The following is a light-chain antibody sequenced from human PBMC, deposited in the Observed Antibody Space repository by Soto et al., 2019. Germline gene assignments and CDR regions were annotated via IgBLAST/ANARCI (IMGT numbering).Light chain of an antibody. J-gene: IGKJ1*01. V-gene: IGKV3-20*01. CDR2: DTS. CDR3: QQYGSTGT. CDR1: QTVSSK. Sequence: EIVLTQSPVTLSSSPGERATLSCRASQTVSSKLAWYQHKPGQAPRLLIYDTSNRATGIPARFSGSGSGTDFTLTISRLEPEDFAVYYCQQYGSTGTFGQGTKVDIK.